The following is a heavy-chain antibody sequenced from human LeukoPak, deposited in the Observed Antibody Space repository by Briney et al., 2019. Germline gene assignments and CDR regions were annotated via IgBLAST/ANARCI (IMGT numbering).Heavy chain of an antibody. CDR2: ISAYNGNT. Sequence: ASVKVSCKASGYTFTSYGISWVRQAPGQGLEWMGWISAYNGNTNDAQKLQGRVTMTTDTSTSTAYMELRSLRSDDTAVYYCARIGIAAAGNYYYYGMDVWGQGTTVTVSS. V-gene: IGHV1-18*01. J-gene: IGHJ6*02. CDR3: ARIGIAAAGNYYYYGMDV. CDR1: GYTFTSYG. D-gene: IGHD6-13*01.